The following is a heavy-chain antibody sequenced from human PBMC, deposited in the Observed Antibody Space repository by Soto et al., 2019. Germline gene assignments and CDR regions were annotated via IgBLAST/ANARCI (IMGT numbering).Heavy chain of an antibody. Sequence: QVQLQQWGAGLLKPSETLSLTCAVYGGSFSGYYWSWIRQPPGKGLEWIGEINHSGSTNYNPSLKARVTLSVAPSRNQFSLKLSSVTAADTAVYYCERDWGTTAAGFHYFDYWGRGTLVTVSS. V-gene: IGHV4-34*01. CDR2: INHSGST. J-gene: IGHJ4*02. D-gene: IGHD6-13*01. CDR3: ERDWGTTAAGFHYFDY. CDR1: GGSFSGYY.